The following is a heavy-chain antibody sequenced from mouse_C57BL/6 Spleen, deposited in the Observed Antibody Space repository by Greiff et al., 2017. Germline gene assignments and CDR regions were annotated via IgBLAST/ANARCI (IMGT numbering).Heavy chain of an antibody. Sequence: QVQLQQPGTELVKPGASVKLSCKASGYTFTSYWMHWVKQRPGQGLEWIGNINPSNGGTNYNEKFKSKATLTVAKSSSTAYMQLSRLTSEDSAVYYWASGDYYGSSYDYYAMDYWGQGTSVTVSS. CDR1: GYTFTSYW. J-gene: IGHJ4*01. V-gene: IGHV1-53*01. D-gene: IGHD1-1*01. CDR2: INPSNGGT. CDR3: ASGDYYGSSYDYYAMDY.